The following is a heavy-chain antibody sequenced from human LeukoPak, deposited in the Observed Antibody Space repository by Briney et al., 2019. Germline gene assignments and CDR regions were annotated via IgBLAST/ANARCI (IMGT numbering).Heavy chain of an antibody. CDR1: GFIFSDYG. V-gene: IGHV3-21*04. D-gene: IGHD6-6*01. CDR2: ISSSSDYR. Sequence: PGGSLRLSCAASGFIFSDYGMNWVRQAPGKGLEWVSSISSSSDYRYYTDSVKGRFTISRDNAKNSLYLQMNSLRAEDTALYYCAKDVYSSSSGVDYWGQGTLVTVSS. CDR3: AKDVYSSSSGVDY. J-gene: IGHJ4*02.